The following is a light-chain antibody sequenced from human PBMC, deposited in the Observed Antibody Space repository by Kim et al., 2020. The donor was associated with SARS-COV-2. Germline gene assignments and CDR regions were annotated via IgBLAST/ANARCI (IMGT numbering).Light chain of an antibody. V-gene: IGLV3-21*04. CDR1: NIGSKS. CDR2: HDS. CDR3: QVWDTGDHREV. Sequence: SYELTQPPSVSVTPGKTARITCGGNNIGSKSVHWYQQKPGQAPVLVIYHDSDRPSGIPERFSGANSGNTATLTISTIEAGDEADYYCQVWDTGDHREVFG. J-gene: IGLJ3*02.